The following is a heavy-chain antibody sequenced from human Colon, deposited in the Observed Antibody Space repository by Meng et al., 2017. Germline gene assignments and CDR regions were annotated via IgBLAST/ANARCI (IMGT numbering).Heavy chain of an antibody. CDR3: ARIRPRLGGKTFDP. J-gene: IGHJ5*02. CDR2: INHSGST. Sequence: QVRLTQWGAGLLKPSETLSLTCAVYGGSFSGYYWSWIRQPPGKGLEWIGEINHSGSTNYNPSLKSRVTISVDTSKNQFSLKLSSVTAADTAVYYCARIRPRLGGKTFDPWGQGTWSPSPQ. CDR1: GGSFSGYY. V-gene: IGHV4-34*01. D-gene: IGHD3-16*01.